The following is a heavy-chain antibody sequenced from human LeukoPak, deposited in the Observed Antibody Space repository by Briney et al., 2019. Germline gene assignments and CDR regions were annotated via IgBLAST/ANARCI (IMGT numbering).Heavy chain of an antibody. CDR2: VDPEDGET. CDR3: ATGLQDYYGSGSYYNVGKV. CDR1: GYTFTDYY. J-gene: IGHJ4*02. D-gene: IGHD3-10*01. V-gene: IGHV1-69-2*01. Sequence: ASVKISCKVSGYTFTDYYMHWVQQAPGKGLEWMGLVDPEDGETIYAEKFQGRVTITADTSTNTAYMELSSLRSEDTAVYYCATGLQDYYGSGSYYNVGKVWGQGTLVTVSS.